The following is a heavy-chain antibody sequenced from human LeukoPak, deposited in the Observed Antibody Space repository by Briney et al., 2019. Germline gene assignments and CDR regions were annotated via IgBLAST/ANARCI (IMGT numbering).Heavy chain of an antibody. CDR1: GGSFSGYY. J-gene: IGHJ4*02. V-gene: IGHV4-34*01. D-gene: IGHD3-22*01. CDR2: INHSGST. Sequence: SETLSLTCAVYGGSFSGYYWSWIRQPPGKGLEWIGEINHSGSTNYNPSLKSRVTISVHTSKNQFSLKLSSVTAADTAVYYCAGNDYYDSSGYLPAVSYFDYWGQGTLVTVSS. CDR3: AGNDYYDSSGYLPAVSYFDY.